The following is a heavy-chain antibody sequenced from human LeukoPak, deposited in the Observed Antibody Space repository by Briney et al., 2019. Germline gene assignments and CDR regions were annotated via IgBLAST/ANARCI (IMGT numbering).Heavy chain of an antibody. V-gene: IGHV3-23*01. CDR1: GITFSSYA. D-gene: IGHD6-19*01. CDR3: AKHGSGRYFDY. CDR2: ISGSGGNT. J-gene: IGHJ4*02. Sequence: GGSLRLSCAAWGITFSSYAMTGVRHAPGKGLEWVSAISGSGGNTYYADSVKGRFTISRDNSKNTLYLQMNSLRAEDTAVYYCAKHGSGRYFDYWGQGTLVTVSS.